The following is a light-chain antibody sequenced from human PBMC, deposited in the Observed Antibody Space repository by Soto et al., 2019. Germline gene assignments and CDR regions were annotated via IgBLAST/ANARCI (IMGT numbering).Light chain of an antibody. CDR3: EQYNSYQHT. CDR2: KAS. J-gene: IGKJ2*01. CDR1: QSISSG. V-gene: IGKV1-5*03. Sequence: DMQLTKSHSTLYASVGDRVTIPCRASQSISSGLAWYQKKPGKAPKPLIYKASSVEGGIPSRFSGSGSETEFTLTISSLQPEDFATCYCEQYNSYQHTFGQGTKVDIK.